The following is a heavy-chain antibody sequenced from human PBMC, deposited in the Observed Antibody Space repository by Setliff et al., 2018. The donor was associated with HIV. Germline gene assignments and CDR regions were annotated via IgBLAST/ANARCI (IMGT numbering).Heavy chain of an antibody. J-gene: IGHJ5*02. CDR3: ATYGGRFPGLFET. Sequence: GGSLRLSCAASGFTLNSYGMHWVRQAPGKGLEWVAVIWYDGSNIYYLESVKGRITISRDNSKNNLYLQMNGLRVEDTAVYYCATYGGRFPGLFETWGQGTPVTVSS. CDR1: GFTLNSYG. D-gene: IGHD3-10*01. V-gene: IGHV3-33*01. CDR2: IWYDGSNI.